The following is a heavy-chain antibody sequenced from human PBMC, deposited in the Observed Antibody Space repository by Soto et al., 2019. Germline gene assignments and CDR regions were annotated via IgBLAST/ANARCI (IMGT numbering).Heavy chain of an antibody. J-gene: IGHJ5*02. Sequence: SETLSLTCAVYGGSFSGYYWSWIRQPPGKGLEWIGEINHSGSTNYNPSLKSRVTISVDTSKNQFSLKLSSVTAADTAVYYCARGNGLRFLEWLTKRNWFDPWGQVTLVTVSS. CDR3: ARGNGLRFLEWLTKRNWFDP. CDR2: INHSGST. V-gene: IGHV4-34*01. CDR1: GGSFSGYY. D-gene: IGHD3-3*01.